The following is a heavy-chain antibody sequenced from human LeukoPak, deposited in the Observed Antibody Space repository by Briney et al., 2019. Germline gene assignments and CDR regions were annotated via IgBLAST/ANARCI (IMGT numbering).Heavy chain of an antibody. CDR1: GYTLTGYY. CDR2: INPNSGGT. J-gene: IGHJ4*02. V-gene: IGHV1-2*02. CDR3: ARDWSKYFDY. Sequence: ASVKVSCMASGYTLTGYYMHWVRPAPGQGLEWMGWINPNSGGTQYAQKFRGRVTLTRDTSISTAYMELSRLRSDDTAVYYCARDWSKYFDYWGRGALVTVSS.